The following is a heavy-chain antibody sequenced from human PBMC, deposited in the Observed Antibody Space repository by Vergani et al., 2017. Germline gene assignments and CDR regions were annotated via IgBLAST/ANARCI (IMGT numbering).Heavy chain of an antibody. CDR3: ARGNYYGSGTYVDP. CDR2: ISYDGTQK. V-gene: IGHV3-30*03. D-gene: IGHD3-10*01. J-gene: IGHJ5*02. Sequence: QVHLVESGGGVVQPGRSLRLSSVVSGFTSSYYGMHWVRQAPGKGLEWVAVISYDGTQKYYADSVKGRFTISRDNSKSTLHLQINNLRVEDTAVYYCARGNYYGSGTYVDPWGQGTLVTVSS. CDR1: GFTSSYYG.